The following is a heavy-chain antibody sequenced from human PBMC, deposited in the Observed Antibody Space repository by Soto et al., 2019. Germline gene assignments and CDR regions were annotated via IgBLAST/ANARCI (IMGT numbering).Heavy chain of an antibody. Sequence: QVQLVQSGAEVKKPGTSVKGSCKASGYTFTRYAMHWVRQAPGQRLEWMGWINTGNGESIYSQQFQGRVTFTRDTSATTAYMELTSLRSEDTAVYFCARSVDYFDPWGQGTLVTVSS. CDR1: GYTFTRYA. J-gene: IGHJ5*02. CDR3: ARSVDYFDP. V-gene: IGHV1-3*04. D-gene: IGHD4-17*01. CDR2: INTGNGES.